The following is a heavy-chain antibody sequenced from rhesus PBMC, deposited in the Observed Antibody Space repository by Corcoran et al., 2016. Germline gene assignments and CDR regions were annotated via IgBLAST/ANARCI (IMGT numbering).Heavy chain of an antibody. V-gene: IGHV3S18*01. Sequence: EVQLVESGGGLAKPGGSLRLSCAASGFSFSDYCMYWVRQAPGKGREGVSGISYTGCSTYYADSVKGRFTISRENAKNTLYLQMDSLRAEDTAVYYCARTSQRLASFDYWGQGVLVTVSS. D-gene: IGHD6-31*01. J-gene: IGHJ4*01. CDR2: ISYTGCST. CDR3: ARTSQRLASFDY. CDR1: GFSFSDYC.